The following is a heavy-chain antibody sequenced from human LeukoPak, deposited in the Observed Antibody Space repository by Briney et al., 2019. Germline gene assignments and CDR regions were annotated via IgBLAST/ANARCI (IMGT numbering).Heavy chain of an antibody. Sequence: ASVKVSCKASGYTFTSYAMHWVRQAPGQRLEWMGWINAGNGNTKYSQKFQGRVTITRDTSASTAYMELSSLRSEDTAVYYRATYYYDSSGYYRLMYWGQGTLVTVSS. D-gene: IGHD3-22*01. CDR2: INAGNGNT. J-gene: IGHJ4*02. CDR1: GYTFTSYA. V-gene: IGHV1-3*01. CDR3: ATYYYDSSGYYRLMY.